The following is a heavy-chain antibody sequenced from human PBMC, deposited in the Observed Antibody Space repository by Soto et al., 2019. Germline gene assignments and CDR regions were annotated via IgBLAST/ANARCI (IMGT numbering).Heavy chain of an antibody. Sequence: QVQLVESGGGVVQPGRSLRLSCAASGFTFSSYGMHWVRQAPGKGLEWVASISYDGSNKYYADSVKGRLIISRDNSKNTLYLHMNSLRPEDTAVYYCHTLMELVLARKRKNWFDPWGQGTLVTISS. J-gene: IGHJ5*02. CDR1: GFTFSSYG. CDR3: HTLMELVLARKRKNWFDP. V-gene: IGHV3-30*03. CDR2: ISYDGSNK. D-gene: IGHD6-6*01.